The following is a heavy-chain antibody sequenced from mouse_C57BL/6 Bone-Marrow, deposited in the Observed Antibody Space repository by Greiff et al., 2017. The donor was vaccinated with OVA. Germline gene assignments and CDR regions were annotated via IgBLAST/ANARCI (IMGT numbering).Heavy chain of an antibody. V-gene: IGHV1-81*01. CDR1: GYTFTSYG. D-gene: IGHD5-5*01. J-gene: IGHJ3*01. Sequence: QVQLQQSGAELARPGASVKLSCKASGYTFTSYGISWVKQRTGQGLEWIGEIYPRSGNTYYNEKFKGKATLTADKSSSTAYMELRSLTSEDSAVFVCAILPAWFAYWGQGTLVTVSA. CDR2: IYPRSGNT. CDR3: AILPAWFAY.